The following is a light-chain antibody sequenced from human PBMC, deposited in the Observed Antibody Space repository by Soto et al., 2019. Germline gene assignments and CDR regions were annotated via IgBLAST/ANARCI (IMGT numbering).Light chain of an antibody. CDR3: QVWDNTDEHPRVV. CDR1: NVGSKN. CDR2: ADS. V-gene: IGLV3-21*02. J-gene: IGLJ3*02. Sequence: SYVLTQPRSVSVAPGQTATITCGGNNVGSKNMYWCRQRPGQAPVLVVYADSDRPSGIPERLSGSNSGSTATLTINRVEAGDEADYFCQVWDNTDEHPRVVFGGGTKLTVL.